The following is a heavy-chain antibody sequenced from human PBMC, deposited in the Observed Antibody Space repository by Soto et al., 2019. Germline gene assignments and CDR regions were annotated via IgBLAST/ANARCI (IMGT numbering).Heavy chain of an antibody. CDR2: VNPNNGNT. CDR3: SRSEVGDFMDV. J-gene: IGHJ6*02. Sequence: QAQLEQSGAEVKKSGASVRVSCKASEDTFANYDIIWVRQAPGQGLEWMGWVNPNNGNTGYAPKFQGRVTMTRDTSTRTAYLEMSGLRSDDTAVYYCSRSEVGDFMDVWGRGTTVIVSS. CDR1: EDTFANYD. D-gene: IGHD3-16*01. V-gene: IGHV1-8*01.